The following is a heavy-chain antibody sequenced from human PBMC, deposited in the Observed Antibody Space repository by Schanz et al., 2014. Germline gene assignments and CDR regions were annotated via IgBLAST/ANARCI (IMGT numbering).Heavy chain of an antibody. D-gene: IGHD3-9*01. CDR2: IEFDGIKK. CDR3: ANLDEVSISTYS. V-gene: IGHV3-30*02. CDR1: GFTFRDFG. J-gene: IGHJ4*02. Sequence: QVQLLESGGGVVQPGGSLRLSCAASGFTFRDFGLHWVRQAPGKGLEWVSFIEFDGIKKFYADSVKGRFTIARDNSKXXXXXXXNSLKPDDAGVYSCANLDEVSISTYSWGPGTLVTVSS.